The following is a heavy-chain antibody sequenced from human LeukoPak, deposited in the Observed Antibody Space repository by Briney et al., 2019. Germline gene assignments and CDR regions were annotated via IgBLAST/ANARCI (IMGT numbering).Heavy chain of an antibody. V-gene: IGHV4-59*08. CDR3: ARQGSGRAFDI. CDR2: MFYNVST. Sequence: SETLSLTCTVSGGSISSYYWNWIRQPPGKGLEWIAYMFYNVSTNYSPSLKSRVTISVDTSKNQFSLKLISVTAGDTAVYFCARQGSGRAFDIWGQGTMVTVSS. CDR1: GGSISSYY. J-gene: IGHJ3*02.